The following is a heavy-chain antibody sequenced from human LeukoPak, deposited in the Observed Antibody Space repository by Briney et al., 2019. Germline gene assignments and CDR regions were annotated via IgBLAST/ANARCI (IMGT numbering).Heavy chain of an antibody. CDR2: IKSRTDGGTT. J-gene: IGHJ4*02. V-gene: IGHV3-15*07. Sequence: GGSLRLSCAASGFTFTNAWMNWVRQAPGKGLEWVGRIKSRTDGGTTDYSAPVKGRFTISRDDSKNTLYLQMNSLKTEDTAVYYCTTDLRGSGYRNDYWGQGTLVTVSS. D-gene: IGHD3-22*01. CDR3: TTDLRGSGYRNDY. CDR1: GFTFTNAW.